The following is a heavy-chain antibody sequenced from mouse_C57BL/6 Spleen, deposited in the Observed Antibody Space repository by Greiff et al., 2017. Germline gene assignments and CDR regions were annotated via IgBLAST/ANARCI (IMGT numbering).Heavy chain of an antibody. Sequence: EVKVEESGEGLVKPGGSLKLSCAASGFTFSSYAMSWVRQTPEKRLEWVAYISSGGDYIYYAGTVKGRFTISRDNARNTLYLQMSRLKSEDTAMYYCTRDYYGSSFDYWGQGTTLTVSS. J-gene: IGHJ2*01. CDR3: TRDYYGSSFDY. CDR1: GFTFSSYA. CDR2: ISSGGDYI. V-gene: IGHV5-9-1*02. D-gene: IGHD1-1*01.